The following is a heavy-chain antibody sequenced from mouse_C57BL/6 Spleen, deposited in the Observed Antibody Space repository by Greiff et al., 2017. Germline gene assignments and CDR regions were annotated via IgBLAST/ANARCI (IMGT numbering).Heavy chain of an antibody. V-gene: IGHV1-52*01. CDR2: IDPSDSET. CDR1: GYTFTSSW. Sequence: QVQLQPPGAELVRPGSSVKLSCKASGYTFTSSWMHWVKQRPIQGLEWIGNIDPSDSETHYNQKFKDKATLTVDKSSSTADMQLSSLTSYDSAFYYCARDYYGSSYYYYAMDYWGQGTSVTVSS. J-gene: IGHJ4*01. CDR3: ARDYYGSSYYYYAMDY. D-gene: IGHD1-1*01.